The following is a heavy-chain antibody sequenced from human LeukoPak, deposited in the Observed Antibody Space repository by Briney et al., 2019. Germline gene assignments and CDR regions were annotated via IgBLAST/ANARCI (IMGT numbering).Heavy chain of an antibody. V-gene: IGHV1-69*10. Sequence: SVKVSCKASGGTFSSYAISWVRQAPGQGLEWMGGIIPILGIANYAQKFQGRVTITADKSTSTAYMELSSLRSEDTAVYYCARDRLINYGMDVWGQGTTVTVSS. CDR3: ARDRLINYGMDV. CDR2: IIPILGIA. D-gene: IGHD2-8*01. J-gene: IGHJ6*02. CDR1: GGTFSSYA.